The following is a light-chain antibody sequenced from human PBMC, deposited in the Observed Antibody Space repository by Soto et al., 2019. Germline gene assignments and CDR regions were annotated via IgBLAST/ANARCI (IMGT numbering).Light chain of an antibody. CDR1: SSDVGANIF. CDR2: TVS. V-gene: IGLV2-14*01. J-gene: IGLJ1*01. Sequence: QSVLTQPASVSGSPGQSITISFTGTSSDVGANIFVSWYQQHPGKVPKLMIYTVSSRPSGVSQRFSGSKSGNTASLTISGLQAEDEADYYCSSFTTDSTYVFGTGTKVTVL. CDR3: SSFTTDSTYV.